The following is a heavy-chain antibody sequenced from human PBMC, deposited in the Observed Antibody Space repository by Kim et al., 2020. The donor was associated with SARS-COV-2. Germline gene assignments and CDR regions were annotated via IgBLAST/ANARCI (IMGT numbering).Heavy chain of an antibody. CDR2: IYYSGST. V-gene: IGHV4-39*07. D-gene: IGHD3-16*01. Sequence: SETLSLTCTVSGGSISSSSYYWGWIRQPPGKGLEWIGSIYYSGSTYYNPSLKSRVTISVDTSKNQFSLKLSSVTAADTAVYYWARDLGEHPDYYYYYGMDVWGQGTTVTVSS. CDR3: ARDLGEHPDYYYYYGMDV. CDR1: GGSISSSSYY. J-gene: IGHJ6*02.